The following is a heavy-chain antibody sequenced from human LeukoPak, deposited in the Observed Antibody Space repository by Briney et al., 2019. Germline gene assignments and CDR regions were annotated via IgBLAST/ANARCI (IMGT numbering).Heavy chain of an antibody. J-gene: IGHJ4*02. Sequence: PGGSLRLSCAASGFTFSNYWMNWVRQAPGKGLEWVANMSRNGSEKYYVDSVKGRFTISRDNAKNSLYLQMNSLRAEDTAVYYCARDYGDYWGQGTLVTVSS. CDR3: ARDYGDY. V-gene: IGHV3-7*01. CDR1: GFTFSNYW. CDR2: MSRNGSEK. D-gene: IGHD4-17*01.